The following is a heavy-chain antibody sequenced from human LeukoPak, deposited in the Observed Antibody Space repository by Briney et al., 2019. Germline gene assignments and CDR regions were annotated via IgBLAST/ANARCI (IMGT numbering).Heavy chain of an antibody. J-gene: IGHJ4*02. D-gene: IGHD3-3*01. CDR3: AKDFSYDFWSGYDY. CDR2: ISGSGGST. CDR1: GFTFSSYA. Sequence: RGESLKISCAASGFTFSSYAMSWVRQAPGKGLEWVSAISGSGGSTYYADSVKGRFTISRDNSKNTLYLQMNSLRAEDTAVYYCAKDFSYDFWSGYDYWGQGTLVTVSS. V-gene: IGHV3-23*01.